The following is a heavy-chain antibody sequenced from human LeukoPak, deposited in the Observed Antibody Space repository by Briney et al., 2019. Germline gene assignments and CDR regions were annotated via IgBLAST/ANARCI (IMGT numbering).Heavy chain of an antibody. Sequence: GGSLRLSRAASGFTFSSYSMNWVRQAPGKGLEWVSSISSSSSYIYYADSVKGRFTISRDNAKNSLYLQMNSLRAEDTAVYYCARGYYGSGSYYSFFFDYWGQGTLVTVSS. CDR1: GFTFSSYS. D-gene: IGHD3-10*01. V-gene: IGHV3-21*01. CDR3: ARGYYGSGSYYSFFFDY. CDR2: ISSSSSYI. J-gene: IGHJ4*02.